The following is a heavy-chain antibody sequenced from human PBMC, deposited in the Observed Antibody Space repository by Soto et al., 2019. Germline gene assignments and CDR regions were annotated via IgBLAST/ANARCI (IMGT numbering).Heavy chain of an antibody. V-gene: IGHV3-23*01. Sequence: GGFLRLSLAAAGVTLGGHAVSWVRQAPGKGPEWVSAISGSGGSTYYADSVEGRFTISRDNSKNTLYLQMNSLRAEDTAVYYCARGGATAYDSVGGSYRVVTGDFDSWGHGTLVTVSS. CDR2: ISGSGGST. CDR3: ARGGATAYDSVGGSYRVVTGDFDS. CDR1: GVTLGGHA. D-gene: IGHD3-16*02. J-gene: IGHJ4*01.